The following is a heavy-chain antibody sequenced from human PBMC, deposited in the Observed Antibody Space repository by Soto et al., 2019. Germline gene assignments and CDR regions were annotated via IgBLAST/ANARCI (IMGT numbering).Heavy chain of an antibody. D-gene: IGHD3-9*01. V-gene: IGHV3-11*05. CDR2: ISSSSSDT. CDR3: ARRRPTGYYNY. J-gene: IGHJ4*02. Sequence: QVQLVESGGDLVKPGGSLRLSCAASEFPFSDYYMSWIRQAPGKGLEWVSSISSSSSDTNYAQSVKGRFTISRDNAKNSLHLQMNSLRAEDTAVYYCARRRPTGYYNYWGQGTLVTVSA. CDR1: EFPFSDYY.